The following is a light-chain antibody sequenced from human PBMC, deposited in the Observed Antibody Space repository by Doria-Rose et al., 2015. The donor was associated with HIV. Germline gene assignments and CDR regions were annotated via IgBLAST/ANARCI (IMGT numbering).Light chain of an antibody. V-gene: IGKV3-15*01. J-gene: IGKJ1*01. CDR2: GAS. Sequence: EIVMTQSPATLSVSPGERATLYCRASQSVSSNLAWYQQKPGQAPRLLIYGASTRATGIPTRFSGSGSGTEFTLTITSLQSEDFAVYYCQQSNTFGQGTKVDIK. CDR1: QSVSSN. CDR3: QQSNT.